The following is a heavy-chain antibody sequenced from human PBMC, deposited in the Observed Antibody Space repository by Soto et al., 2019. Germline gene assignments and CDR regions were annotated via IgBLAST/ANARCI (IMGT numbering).Heavy chain of an antibody. V-gene: IGHV4-4*02. CDR1: GGSISSSNW. J-gene: IGHJ6*02. CDR3: ASGFGELPRDYYYYYGMDV. D-gene: IGHD3-10*01. CDR2: IYHSGST. Sequence: SETLSLTCAVSGGSISSSNWWSWVRQPSGKGLEWIGEIYHSGSTNYNPSLKSRVTISVDKSKNQFSLKLSSVTAANTAVYYCASGFGELPRDYYYYYGMDVWGQGTTVTVSS.